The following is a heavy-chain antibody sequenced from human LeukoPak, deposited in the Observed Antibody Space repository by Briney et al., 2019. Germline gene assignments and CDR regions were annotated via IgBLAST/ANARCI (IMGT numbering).Heavy chain of an antibody. D-gene: IGHD1-26*01. CDR1: GFTFSSYA. CDR2: ISGSGGST. J-gene: IGHJ4*02. CDR3: AKDESLRSSGSYPYYFDY. Sequence: GGSLRLSCAASGFTFSSYAVSWVRQAPGKGLEWVSAISGSGGSTYYADSVKGRFTISRDNSKNTLYLQMNSLRAEDTAVYYCAKDESLRSSGSYPYYFDYWGQGTLVTVSS. V-gene: IGHV3-23*01.